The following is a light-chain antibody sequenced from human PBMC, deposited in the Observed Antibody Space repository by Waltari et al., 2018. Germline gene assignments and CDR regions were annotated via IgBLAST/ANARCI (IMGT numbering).Light chain of an antibody. Sequence: EIVLTQSPATLSLSPGERATLSCRASQSVSSYLAWYQQKPSQAPRLLIYDASNRATGIPARFSGSGSGTDFTLTISSLEPEDFAVYYCQQRSNWPCTFGQGTKLEIK. J-gene: IGKJ2*02. CDR2: DAS. V-gene: IGKV3-11*01. CDR3: QQRSNWPCT. CDR1: QSVSSY.